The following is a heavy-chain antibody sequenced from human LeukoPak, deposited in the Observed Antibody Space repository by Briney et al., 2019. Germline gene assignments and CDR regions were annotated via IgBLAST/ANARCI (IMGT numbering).Heavy chain of an antibody. J-gene: IGHJ4*02. CDR2: IWYDGSNK. CDR1: GFTFSSYG. V-gene: IGHV3-33*01. Sequence: GRSLRLSCAASGFTFSSYGMHWVRQAPGKGPEWVAVIWYDGSNKYYADSVKGRFTISRDNSKNTLYLQMNSLRAEDTAVYYCARDWGSRGYSYGFLSYWGQGTLVTVSS. D-gene: IGHD5-18*01. CDR3: ARDWGSRGYSYGFLSY.